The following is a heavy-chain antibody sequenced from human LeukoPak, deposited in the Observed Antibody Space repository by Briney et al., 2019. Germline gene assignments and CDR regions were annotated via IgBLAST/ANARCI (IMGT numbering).Heavy chain of an antibody. CDR2: IDYSGNT. CDR1: GGSISSSSYY. D-gene: IGHD6-13*01. V-gene: IGHV4-39*07. CDR3: ARAVAAAAGRGNWFDP. Sequence: SETLSLTCTVSGGSISSSSYYWGWIRQPPGKGLEWIGSIDYSGNTYYNPSLKSRVTISVDTSKNQVSLKLSSVTAADTAVYYCARAVAAAAGRGNWFDPWGQGTLVTVSS. J-gene: IGHJ5*02.